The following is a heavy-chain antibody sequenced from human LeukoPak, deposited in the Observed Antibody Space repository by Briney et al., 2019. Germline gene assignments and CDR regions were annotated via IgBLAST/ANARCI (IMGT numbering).Heavy chain of an antibody. J-gene: IGHJ4*02. CDR2: ISSGGST. V-gene: IGHV3-53*01. CDR3: ARDLGYSYGRYFDY. Sequence: GGSLRLSCAASGFTVSSNYITWVRLAPGKGLEWVSVISSGGSTYYADSVKGRFTISRDNSKNTLYPQMNSLRAEDTAVYFCARDLGYSYGRYFDYWGQGTLVTVSS. D-gene: IGHD5-18*01. CDR1: GFTVSSNY.